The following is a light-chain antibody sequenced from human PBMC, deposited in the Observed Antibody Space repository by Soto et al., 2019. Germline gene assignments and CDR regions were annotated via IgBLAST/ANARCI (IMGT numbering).Light chain of an antibody. V-gene: IGKV3-15*01. J-gene: IGKJ4*01. CDR3: QQYNNWPPLT. Sequence: IVMTQSPATLSGSPGERVTLSCRASQSVSNNLAWYQQKPGQAPRLLIYAASTRATGLPARFSGSGSGTQFTLTISSLQSEDFAVYYCQQYNNWPPLTFGGGTKVEIK. CDR1: QSVSNN. CDR2: AAS.